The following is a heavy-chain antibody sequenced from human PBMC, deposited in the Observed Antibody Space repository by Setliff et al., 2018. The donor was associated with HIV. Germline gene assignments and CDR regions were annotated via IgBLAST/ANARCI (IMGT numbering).Heavy chain of an antibody. D-gene: IGHD3-16*01. J-gene: IGHJ4*02. Sequence: ASVEVSCKTSGYTFTQSHDLHWVRQVPGQGPEWMGWINLVTGKTAYLQKFQGRVIITRDTSASTAFMEMSSLRSEDTDVYFCANGGSGGQFDHWGQGTLVTVSS. CDR3: ANGGSGGQFDH. V-gene: IGHV1-3*01. CDR2: INLVTGKT. CDR1: GYTFTQSHD.